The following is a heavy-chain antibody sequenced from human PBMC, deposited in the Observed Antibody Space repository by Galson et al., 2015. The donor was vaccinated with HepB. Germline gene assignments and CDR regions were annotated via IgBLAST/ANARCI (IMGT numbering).Heavy chain of an antibody. CDR1: GYTFSFYT. D-gene: IGHD5-12*01. Sequence: SVKVSCKASGYTFSFYTIHWVRQAPGQRLEWMGWINAGNGNTRYSEKFQGRVTISRDTSASTVFMELSSLTSEDTALYYCARPAKAITPWGYFDYWGQGALVTVSS. J-gene: IGHJ4*02. CDR2: INAGNGNT. V-gene: IGHV1-3*01. CDR3: ARPAKAITPWGYFDY.